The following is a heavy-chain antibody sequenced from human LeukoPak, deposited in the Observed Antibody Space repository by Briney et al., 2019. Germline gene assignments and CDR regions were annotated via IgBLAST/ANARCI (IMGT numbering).Heavy chain of an antibody. Sequence: GGSLRLSCAASGFTFSPHAMHWVRQAPGKGLEWVSSIGGIGASTYYADSVKGRFTISRDNSKNTLYLQMNSLRAEDTALYYCAKAAYGDYVNWFDPWGQGILVIVSS. D-gene: IGHD4-17*01. CDR1: GFTFSPHA. CDR3: AKAAYGDYVNWFDP. CDR2: IGGIGAST. V-gene: IGHV3-23*01. J-gene: IGHJ5*02.